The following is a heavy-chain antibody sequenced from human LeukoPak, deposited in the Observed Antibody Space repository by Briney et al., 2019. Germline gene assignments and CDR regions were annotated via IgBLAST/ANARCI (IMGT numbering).Heavy chain of an antibody. Sequence: SETLSLTCTVSGGSISSSSYYWGWIRQPPGKGLEWIGSIYYSGSTYYNPSLKSRVTISVDTSKYQFSLKLSSVTAADTAVYYCARDVRGYSYGYSYYFDYWGQGTLVTVSS. CDR2: IYYSGST. CDR3: ARDVRGYSYGYSYYFDY. J-gene: IGHJ4*02. D-gene: IGHD5-18*01. CDR1: GGSISSSSYY. V-gene: IGHV4-39*07.